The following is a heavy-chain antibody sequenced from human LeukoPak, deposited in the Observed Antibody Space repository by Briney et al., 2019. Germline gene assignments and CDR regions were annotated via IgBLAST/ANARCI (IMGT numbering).Heavy chain of an antibody. CDR3: ARGRFGELSVATFDI. D-gene: IGHD3-10*01. V-gene: IGHV3-33*01. CDR1: GXTFNNYG. CDR2: IWYDGTNK. Sequence: GSLRLSCSASGXTFNNYGMHWVRQAPGKGLEWVALIWYDGTNKYYGDSVKGRFTISRDNSKNTLYLQMNSLRAEDTAVYYCARGRFGELSVATFDIWGQGTMVTVSS. J-gene: IGHJ3*02.